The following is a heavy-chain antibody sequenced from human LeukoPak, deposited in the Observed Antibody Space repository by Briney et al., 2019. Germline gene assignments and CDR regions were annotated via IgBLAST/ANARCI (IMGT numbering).Heavy chain of an antibody. D-gene: IGHD3-22*01. Sequence: PGGSLRLSCAASGFTFSSYSMNWVRQAPGKGLEWVSSISSSSSYIYYADSVKGRFTISRDNAKNSLYLQMNSLRAEDTAVYYCARDHYDSSGSKDAFDIWGQGTMVTVSS. V-gene: IGHV3-21*01. J-gene: IGHJ3*02. CDR1: GFTFSSYS. CDR2: ISSSSSYI. CDR3: ARDHYDSSGSKDAFDI.